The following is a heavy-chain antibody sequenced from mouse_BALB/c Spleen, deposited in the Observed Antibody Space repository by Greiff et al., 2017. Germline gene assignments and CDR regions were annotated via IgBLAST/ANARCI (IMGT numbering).Heavy chain of an antibody. J-gene: IGHJ1*01. V-gene: IGHV3-6*02. CDR1: GYSITSGYY. D-gene: IGHD1-2*01. CDR3: ARVYYGYGWYFDV. CDR2: ISYDGSN. Sequence: ESGPGLVKPSQSLSLTCSVTGYSITSGYYWNWIRQFPGNKLEWMGYISYDGSNNYNPSLKNRISITRDTSKNQFFLKLNSVTTEDTATYYCARVYYGYGWYFDVWGAGTTVTVSS.